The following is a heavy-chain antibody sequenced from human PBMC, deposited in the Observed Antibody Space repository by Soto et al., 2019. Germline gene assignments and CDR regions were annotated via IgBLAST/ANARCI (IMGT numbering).Heavy chain of an antibody. J-gene: IGHJ4*02. D-gene: IGHD1-1*01. CDR1: GGSISSGDYY. CDR3: ASYDTPEYYFDY. CDR2: IYYSGST. Sequence: SETLSLTCTVSGGSISSGDYYWSWIRQPPGKGLEWIGYIYYSGSTYYNPSLKSRVTISVDTSKNQFSLKLSSVTAADTAVYYCASYDTPEYYFDYWGQGTLVTVSS. V-gene: IGHV4-30-4*01.